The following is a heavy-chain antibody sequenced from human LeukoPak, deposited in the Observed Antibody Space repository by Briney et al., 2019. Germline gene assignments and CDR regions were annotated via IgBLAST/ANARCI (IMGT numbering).Heavy chain of an antibody. J-gene: IGHJ5*02. CDR1: GGSFSGYY. CDR2: INHNGST. Sequence: PSETLSLTCAVYGGSFSGYYWSWIRQPPGKGLEWIGEINHNGSTNYNPSLKSRVTISVDTSKNQFSLKLSSVTAADTAVYYCARGPRITIFGVVRNWFDPWGQGTLVTVSS. D-gene: IGHD3-3*01. V-gene: IGHV4-34*01. CDR3: ARGPRITIFGVVRNWFDP.